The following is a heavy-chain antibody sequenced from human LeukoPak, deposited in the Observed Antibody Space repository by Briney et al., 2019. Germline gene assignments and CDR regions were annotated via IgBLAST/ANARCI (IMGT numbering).Heavy chain of an antibody. Sequence: AASVKVSCKASGGTFSSYAISWVRQAPGQGLEWMGGIIPIFGTANYAQKFQGRVTITTDESTSTAYMELSSLRSEDTAVYYCARRVRFLSGALGLGWFDPWGQGTLVNVSS. J-gene: IGHJ5*02. D-gene: IGHD3-3*01. CDR1: GGTFSSYA. CDR2: IIPIFGTA. CDR3: ARRVRFLSGALGLGWFDP. V-gene: IGHV1-69*05.